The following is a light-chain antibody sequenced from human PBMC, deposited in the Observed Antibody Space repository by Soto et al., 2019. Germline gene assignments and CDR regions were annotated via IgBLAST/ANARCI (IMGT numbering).Light chain of an antibody. CDR3: QVWDSTSDHVV. Sequence: SYELTQPPSVPVAPGQTAKITCGGNNIGSKRVHWYQQKPGQAPALVVYDDSVRPSGIPERFSGSNSGNTATLTISRVEAGDEADYYCQVWDSTSDHVVFGGGTKLTVL. CDR1: NIGSKR. V-gene: IGLV3-21*02. J-gene: IGLJ2*01. CDR2: DDS.